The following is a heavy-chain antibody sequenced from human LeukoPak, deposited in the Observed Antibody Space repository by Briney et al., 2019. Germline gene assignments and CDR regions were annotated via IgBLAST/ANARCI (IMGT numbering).Heavy chain of an antibody. J-gene: IGHJ4*02. CDR2: ISGSGGST. CDR3: AKDSGSYYY. CDR1: GFTFSSYA. Sequence: GGSLRLSCAASGFTFSSYAMSWVRQAPGKGLEWVSGISGSGGSTYYADSVKGRFTISRDNSKKTLYLQMNSLTAEDTAVYYCAKDSGSYYYWGQGTLVTVSS. V-gene: IGHV3-23*01. D-gene: IGHD1-26*01.